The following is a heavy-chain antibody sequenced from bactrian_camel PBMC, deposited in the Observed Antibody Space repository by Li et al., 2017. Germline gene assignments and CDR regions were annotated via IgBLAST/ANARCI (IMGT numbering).Heavy chain of an antibody. V-gene: IGHV3S53*01. CDR2: RDSDGNT. CDR1: GAIFNSYV. J-gene: IGHJ4*01. Sequence: HVQLVESGGGSAQAGGSLRLSCTASGAIFNSYVLGWHREGEGIAARDSDGNTAYADSVKGRFTISQDKSENMMELEMNNLKPEDTAVYYCAVLRPRAPPQVVHGRRQDECALDNYWGQGTQVTVS. D-gene: IGHD6*01. CDR3: AVLRPRAPPQVVHGRRQDECALDNY.